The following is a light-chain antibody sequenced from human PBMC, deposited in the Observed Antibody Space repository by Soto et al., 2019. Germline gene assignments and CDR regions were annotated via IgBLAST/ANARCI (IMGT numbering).Light chain of an antibody. Sequence: EIVMTQSPATLSVSPGERASLSCRASQSVGSNLAWYQQTAGQAPRLIIYGASTRATGIPARFSGSGSGTEFTLTISSLQSEDFAVYYCQQYTNWPYTFGQGTKLEIK. CDR1: QSVGSN. CDR2: GAS. CDR3: QQYTNWPYT. J-gene: IGKJ2*01. V-gene: IGKV3-15*01.